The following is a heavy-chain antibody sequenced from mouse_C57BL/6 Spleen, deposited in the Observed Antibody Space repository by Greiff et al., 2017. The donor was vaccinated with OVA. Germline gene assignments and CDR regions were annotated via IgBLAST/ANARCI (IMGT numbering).Heavy chain of an antibody. Sequence: EVKLQQSGPELVKPGASVKISCKASGYSFTDYNMNWVKQSNGKSLEWIGVINPNYGHTSYNQKIKGKATLTVGQSASTAYMKLNSRTSEDSAVYYCTSTVVEDYAMDYWGQGTSVTVSS. CDR2: INPNYGHT. V-gene: IGHV1-39*01. D-gene: IGHD1-1*01. CDR3: TSTVVEDYAMDY. CDR1: GYSFTDYN. J-gene: IGHJ4*01.